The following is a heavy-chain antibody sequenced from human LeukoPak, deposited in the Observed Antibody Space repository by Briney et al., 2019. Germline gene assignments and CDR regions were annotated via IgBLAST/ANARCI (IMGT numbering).Heavy chain of an antibody. CDR3: ARDVHGDYGSGWFDP. CDR1: GGTFSSYA. D-gene: IGHD4-17*01. V-gene: IGHV1-69*05. Sequence: SVKVSCKASGGTFSSYAISWVRQAPGQGLEWMGRIIPIFGTANYAQKFQGRVTITKDESTRTVYLELTSLTSDDTAVYYCARDVHGDYGSGWFDPWGQGTLVSVSS. CDR2: IIPIFGTA. J-gene: IGHJ5*02.